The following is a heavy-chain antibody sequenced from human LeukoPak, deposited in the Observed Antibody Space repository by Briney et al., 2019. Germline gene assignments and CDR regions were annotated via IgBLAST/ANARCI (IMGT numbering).Heavy chain of an antibody. V-gene: IGHV3-33*01. J-gene: IGHJ6*02. Sequence: GGSLRLSCAASGFTFSSYGMHWVRQAPGKGLEWVAVIWYDGSNKYYAESVKGRFTISRDNSKNTLYLQMNSLRAEDTAVYYCARDGRPVTDYYYYGMDVWGQGTTVTVSS. CDR3: ARDGRPVTDYYYYGMDV. D-gene: IGHD4-17*01. CDR2: IWYDGSNK. CDR1: GFTFSSYG.